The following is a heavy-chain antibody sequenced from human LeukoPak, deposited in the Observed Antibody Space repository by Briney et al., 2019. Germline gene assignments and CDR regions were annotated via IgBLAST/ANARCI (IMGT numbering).Heavy chain of an antibody. J-gene: IGHJ4*02. Sequence: EASVKASCKASGYTFTSYDINWVRQATGQGLEWMGWMNPNSGNTGYAQKFQGRVTMTRSTSISTAYMELSSLRSEDTAVYYCARGIAAAPLDYWGQGNLVTVSS. CDR3: ARGIAAAPLDY. D-gene: IGHD6-13*01. V-gene: IGHV1-8*01. CDR2: MNPNSGNT. CDR1: GYTFTSYD.